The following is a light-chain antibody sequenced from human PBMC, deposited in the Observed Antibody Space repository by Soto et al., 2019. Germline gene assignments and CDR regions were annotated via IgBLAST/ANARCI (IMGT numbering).Light chain of an antibody. CDR3: QQSYSAPIT. Sequence: DLPMTQSPSSLSASVGDRVTITCRASQTIRRSINWYQQKPGKAPELLIYAASTLQSGVPLRFSGSGSGTDVTLTISSLQPDDFATYYCQQSYSAPITFGQGTRLEIK. J-gene: IGKJ5*01. V-gene: IGKV1-39*01. CDR2: AAS. CDR1: QTIRRS.